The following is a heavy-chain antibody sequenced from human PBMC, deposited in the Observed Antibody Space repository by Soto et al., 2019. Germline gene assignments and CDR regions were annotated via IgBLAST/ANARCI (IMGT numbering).Heavy chain of an antibody. V-gene: IGHV1-69*13. J-gene: IGHJ4*02. CDR2: IIPIFGTA. CDR3: ARGYYDSSGYYYASY. Sequence: SVKVSCKAYGGTFSSYAISGVRQAPGQGLEWMGVIIPIFGTANYAQKFQGRVTITADESTSTAYMELSSLRSEDTAVYYCARGYYDSSGYYYASYWGQGTLVTVSS. CDR1: GGTFSSYA. D-gene: IGHD3-22*01.